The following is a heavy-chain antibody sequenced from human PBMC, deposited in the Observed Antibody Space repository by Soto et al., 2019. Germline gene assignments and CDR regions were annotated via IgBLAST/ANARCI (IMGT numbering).Heavy chain of an antibody. Sequence: NPSETLSLTCTVSGGSVSSYYWSWIRQSPGKGLEWIGYIYYSGSTKYKPSLKSRVTISVDASKNQFPLKLSSVTAADTAVYYCARHFQGYGGNRIDYWGQGTLVTVSS. J-gene: IGHJ4*02. D-gene: IGHD4-17*01. CDR1: GGSVSSYY. CDR2: IYYSGST. V-gene: IGHV4-59*08. CDR3: ARHFQGYGGNRIDY.